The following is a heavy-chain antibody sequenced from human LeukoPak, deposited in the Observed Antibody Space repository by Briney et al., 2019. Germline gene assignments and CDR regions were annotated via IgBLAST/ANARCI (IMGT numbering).Heavy chain of an antibody. Sequence: ASVTVSFKASGGTFNIYAMKWVRQARGQGGEGMGGIIPIFGTANYAQNFQRRLTITTDESTSTAYMELNTLTSEDTAVYYCARGSQYYYHSSGYSPNTWGTDVWGKGTTVTVSS. CDR2: IIPIFGTA. CDR3: ARGSQYYYHSSGYSPNTWGTDV. D-gene: IGHD3-22*01. J-gene: IGHJ6*04. V-gene: IGHV1-69*05. CDR1: GGTFNIYA.